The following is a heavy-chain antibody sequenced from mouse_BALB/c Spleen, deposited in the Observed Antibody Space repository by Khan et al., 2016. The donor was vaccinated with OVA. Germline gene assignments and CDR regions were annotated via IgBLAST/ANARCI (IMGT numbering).Heavy chain of an antibody. J-gene: IGHJ1*01. Sequence: QVQLKQSGPELKKPGETVRISCKVSGYTFTTAGMQWVQKMPGKGLKWIGWINTHSGVPKYAEDFKGRFAFSLETSASTAYLQITNLKNKDTATYFCASGYGYGWYFDVWGAGTTVTVSS. V-gene: IGHV9-4*02. D-gene: IGHD2-2*01. CDR3: ASGYGYGWYFDV. CDR1: GYTFTTAG. CDR2: INTHSGVP.